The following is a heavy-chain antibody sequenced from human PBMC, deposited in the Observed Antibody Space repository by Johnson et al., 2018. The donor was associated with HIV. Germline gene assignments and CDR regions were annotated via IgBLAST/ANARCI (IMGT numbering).Heavy chain of an antibody. CDR1: GFTFSSYG. CDR3: AKDQFPAYSNSLFPDAFDI. Sequence: VQLVESGGGVVQPGRSLRLSCAASGFTFSSYGMHWVRQAPGKGLEWVSVISYDGSNKNYADSVKGRFTISRDNSKNTLYLQMNSLRAEDTAVYYCAKDQFPAYSNSLFPDAFDIWGHGTMVTVSS. J-gene: IGHJ3*02. D-gene: IGHD6-6*01. CDR2: ISYDGSNK. V-gene: IGHV3-30*18.